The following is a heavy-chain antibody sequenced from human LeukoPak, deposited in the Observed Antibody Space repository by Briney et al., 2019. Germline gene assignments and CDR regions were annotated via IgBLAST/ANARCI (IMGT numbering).Heavy chain of an antibody. CDR2: IWYDGSNK. CDR1: GFTFSSYG. D-gene: IGHD1-1*01. V-gene: IGHV3-33*01. J-gene: IGHJ6*02. CDR3: ARVVAPGGNVDSYGMDV. Sequence: GGSLRLSCAASGFTFSSYGMHWVRQAPGKGLEWVAVIWYDGSNKNHADSVKGRFTISRDNSKNTLYLQMNSLRAEDTAVYYCARVVAPGGNVDSYGMDVWGQGTTVTVSS.